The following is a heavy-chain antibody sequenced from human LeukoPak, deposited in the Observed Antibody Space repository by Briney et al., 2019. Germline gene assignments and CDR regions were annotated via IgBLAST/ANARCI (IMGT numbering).Heavy chain of an antibody. D-gene: IGHD3-16*01. V-gene: IGHV4-59*12. Sequence: PSETLSLTCTVSGGSISSYYWSWIRQPPGKGLEWIGYIYYSGSTNYNPSLKSRVTISVDTSKNQFSLKLSSVTAADTAVYYCARAVGAAVGYWGQGTLVTVSS. J-gene: IGHJ4*02. CDR1: GGSISSYY. CDR3: ARAVGAAVGY. CDR2: IYYSGST.